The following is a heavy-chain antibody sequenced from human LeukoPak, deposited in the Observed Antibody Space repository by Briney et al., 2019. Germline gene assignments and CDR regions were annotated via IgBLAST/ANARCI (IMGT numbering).Heavy chain of an antibody. CDR1: GFTFSSYS. CDR2: ISSSSSTI. CDR3: ARGAPGELSLYIY. J-gene: IGHJ4*02. D-gene: IGHD3-16*02. V-gene: IGHV3-48*04. Sequence: GGSLRLSCAASGFTFSSYSMNWVRQAPGKGLEWVSYISSSSSTIYYADSVKGRFTISRDNAKNSLYLQMNSLRAEDTAVYYCARGAPGELSLYIYWGQGTLVTVSS.